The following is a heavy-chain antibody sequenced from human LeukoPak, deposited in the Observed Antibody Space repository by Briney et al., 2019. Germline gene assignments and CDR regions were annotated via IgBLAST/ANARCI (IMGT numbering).Heavy chain of an antibody. CDR2: ISYDGSNK. D-gene: IGHD4-11*01. CDR3: ARDGTVTAFDY. J-gene: IGHJ4*02. V-gene: IGHV3-30-3*01. Sequence: GGSLRLSCAASGFTFNIYAMHWVRQAPGKGLEWVAVISYDGSNKYYADSVKGRFTISRDNSKNTLYLQMNSLRAEDTAVYYCARDGTVTAFDYWGQGTLVTVSS. CDR1: GFTFNIYA.